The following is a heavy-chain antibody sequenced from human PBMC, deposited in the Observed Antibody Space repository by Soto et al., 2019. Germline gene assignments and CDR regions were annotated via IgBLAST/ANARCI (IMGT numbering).Heavy chain of an antibody. J-gene: IGHJ4*02. CDR1: GFTFSNAW. V-gene: IGHV3-15*01. CDR2: IKSKTDGGTT. CDR3: TTGPSSWLYPDLDY. D-gene: IGHD6-13*01. Sequence: EVQLVESGGGLVKPGGSLRLSCAASGFTFSNAWMSWVRQAPGKGLEWVGRIKSKTDGGTTDYAAPVKGRFTISRDDSKNTLYLQMNSLKTEDTAVYYCTTGPSSWLYPDLDYWGQGTLVTVSS.